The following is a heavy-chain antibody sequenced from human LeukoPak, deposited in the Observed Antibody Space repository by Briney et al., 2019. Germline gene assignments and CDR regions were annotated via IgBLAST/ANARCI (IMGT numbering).Heavy chain of an antibody. V-gene: IGHV3-11*06. CDR2: ISSSSSYT. CDR1: GFTFSDYY. D-gene: IGHD3-10*01. Sequence: GGSLRLSCAASGFTFSDYYMSWIRQAPGKGLEWVSYISSSSSYTNYADSVKGRFTISRDNAKNSLYLQMNSLRAEDTAVYYCARRNSGSYYRYFDYWGQGTLVTVSS. J-gene: IGHJ4*02. CDR3: ARRNSGSYYRYFDY.